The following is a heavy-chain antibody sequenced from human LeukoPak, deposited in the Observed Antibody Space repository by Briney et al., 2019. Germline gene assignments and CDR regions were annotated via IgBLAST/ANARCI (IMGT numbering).Heavy chain of an antibody. J-gene: IGHJ4*02. CDR3: ARERSYSSSSDFDY. V-gene: IGHV1-8*01. D-gene: IGHD6-6*01. CDR1: GYTFTSYD. CDR2: MNPNSGNT. Sequence: ASVKVSCKASGYTFTSYDINWVRQAPGQGLEWMGWMNPNSGNTGYAQKFQGRVTLTRNTSISTAYMELSSLRSEDTAVYYCARERSYSSSSDFDYWGQGTLVTVSS.